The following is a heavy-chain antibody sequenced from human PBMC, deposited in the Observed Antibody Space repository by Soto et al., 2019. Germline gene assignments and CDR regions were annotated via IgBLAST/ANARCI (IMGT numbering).Heavy chain of an antibody. V-gene: IGHV4-4*07. D-gene: IGHD6-13*01. CDR1: GGSISSYY. CDR3: ARGAAAGADYGMDV. CDR2: IYTSGGT. Sequence: SETLSLTCTVSGGSISSYYWSWIRQPAGQGLEWIGRIYTSGGTNYNPSLKSRVTMSVDTSKKQFSLKLSSVTAAGTAVYYCARGAAAGADYGMDVWGQGTTVTVSS. J-gene: IGHJ6*02.